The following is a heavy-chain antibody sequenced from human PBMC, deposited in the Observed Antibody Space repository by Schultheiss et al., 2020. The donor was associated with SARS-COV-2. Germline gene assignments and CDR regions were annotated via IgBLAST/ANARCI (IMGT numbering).Heavy chain of an antibody. CDR3: ARTHRSRGPYYYYYGMDV. D-gene: IGHD2-15*01. Sequence: GGSLRLSCAASGFTFSSYGMHWVRQAPGKGLEWVAVIWYDGSNKYYADSVKGRFTISRDNSKNTLYLQMNSLRAEDTAVYYCARTHRSRGPYYYYYGMDVWGQGTTVTVSS. CDR1: GFTFSSYG. V-gene: IGHV3-30*19. J-gene: IGHJ6*02. CDR2: IWYDGSNK.